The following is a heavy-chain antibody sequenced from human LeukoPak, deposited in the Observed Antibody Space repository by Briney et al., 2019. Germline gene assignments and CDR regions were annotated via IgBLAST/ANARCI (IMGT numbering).Heavy chain of an antibody. J-gene: IGHJ4*02. CDR2: SKSDGSTT. Sequence: GGSLRLPCAASGFTFIAYWMHWVRQSPGGGLVWVARSKSDGSTTDYADSVKGRFTISRDIAKSTMFLQMDSLRAEDTAVYYCARVATTSSKWSLDYWGQGTLVTVSS. CDR3: ARVATTSSKWSLDY. D-gene: IGHD2-2*01. V-gene: IGHV3-74*01. CDR1: GFTFIAYW.